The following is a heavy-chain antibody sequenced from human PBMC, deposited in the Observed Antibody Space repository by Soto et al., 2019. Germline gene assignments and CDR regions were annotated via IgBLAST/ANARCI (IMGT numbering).Heavy chain of an antibody. J-gene: IGHJ3*02. CDR3: ARDIYCSSTRCYAFDI. V-gene: IGHV1-8*01. Sequence: VKVSCKDPGYNFTSSDSNWVRQATGQGLEWLGWMNPNSGNTGYAQKFQGRVTMTRNTSISTAYMELSSLRSEDKAVYYCARDIYCSSTRCYAFDIWGQRTMVAISS. CDR2: MNPNSGNT. D-gene: IGHD2-2*01. CDR1: GYNFTSSD.